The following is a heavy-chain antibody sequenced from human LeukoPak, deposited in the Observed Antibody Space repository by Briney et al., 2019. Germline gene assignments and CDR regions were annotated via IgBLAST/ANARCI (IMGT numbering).Heavy chain of an antibody. CDR3: ARGRPYYYDSSGQFDY. V-gene: IGHV1-69*06. CDR2: IIPIFGTA. CDR1: GGTFSSYA. J-gene: IGHJ4*02. Sequence: GASVKVSCKASGGTFSSYAISWVRQAPGQGLEWMGRIIPIFGTANYAQKFKGRVTITADKSTSTAYMELSSLRSEDTAVYYCARGRPYYYDSSGQFDYWGQGTLVTVSS. D-gene: IGHD3-22*01.